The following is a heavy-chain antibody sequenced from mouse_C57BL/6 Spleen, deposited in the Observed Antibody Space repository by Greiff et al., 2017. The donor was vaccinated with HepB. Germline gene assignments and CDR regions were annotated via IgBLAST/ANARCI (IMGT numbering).Heavy chain of an antibody. CDR2: IHPSDSDT. CDR1: GYTFTSYW. CDR3: AMEVRRPGFAY. V-gene: IGHV1-74*01. Sequence: QVQLQQPGAELVKPGASVKVSCKASGYTFTSYWMHWVKQRPGQGLEWIGRIHPSDSDTNYNQKFKGKATLTVDKSSSTAYMQLSSLTSEDSAVYYCAMEVRRPGFAYWGQGTLVTVSA. J-gene: IGHJ3*01. D-gene: IGHD2-14*01.